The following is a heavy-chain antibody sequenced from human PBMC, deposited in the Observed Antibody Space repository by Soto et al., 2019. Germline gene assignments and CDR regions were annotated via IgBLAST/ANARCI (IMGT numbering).Heavy chain of an antibody. J-gene: IGHJ4*02. D-gene: IGHD5-18*01. CDR2: IHYTGSS. CDR3: ARHINEYRNSLES. CDR1: GGSISGYY. V-gene: IGHV4-59*08. Sequence: QLQLQESGPGLVKPSETLSLTCPVSGGSISGYYWSWLRQPPGKGLEWIAFIHYTGSSNSNPSLKSRVTISVDPAKNQFSLKLNSVTAADAAVYYCARHINEYRNSLESWGQGTLVSVSS.